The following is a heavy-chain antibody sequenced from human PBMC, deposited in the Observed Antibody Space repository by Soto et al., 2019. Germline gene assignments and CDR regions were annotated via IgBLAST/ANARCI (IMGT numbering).Heavy chain of an antibody. CDR3: ARDDSYGYVGSYYDYMDV. CDR2: IYSGGST. CDR1: GFTVSSNY. Sequence: EVQLVESGGGLVQPGGSLRLSCAASGFTVSSNYMSWVRQAPGKGLEWVSVIYSGGSTYYADSVKGRFTISRDNSKNTLYRQMNSLRAEDTAVYYCARDDSYGYVGSYYDYMDVWGKGTTVTVSS. J-gene: IGHJ6*03. V-gene: IGHV3-66*01. D-gene: IGHD5-18*01.